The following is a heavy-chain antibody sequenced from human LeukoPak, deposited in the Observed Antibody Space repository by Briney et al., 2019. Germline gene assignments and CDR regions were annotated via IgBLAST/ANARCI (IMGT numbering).Heavy chain of an antibody. J-gene: IGHJ4*02. CDR3: ARVAAFYSSGWYLDY. V-gene: IGHV3-21*01. D-gene: IGHD6-19*01. Sequence: PGGSLRLSCAASGFTFSSYSMNWVRQAPGKGLEWVSSISSSSSYIYYADSVKGRFTISRDNAKNSLYLQMNSLRAEDTAVYYCARVAAFYSSGWYLDYWGQGTLVTVSS. CDR2: ISSSSSYI. CDR1: GFTFSSYS.